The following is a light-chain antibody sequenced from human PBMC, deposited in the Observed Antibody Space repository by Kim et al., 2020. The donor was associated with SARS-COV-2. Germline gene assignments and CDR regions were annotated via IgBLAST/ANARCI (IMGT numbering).Light chain of an antibody. Sequence: QPASNSCRSSQSLVRSDGNTYLNWYQQRPGQSPKRLIYQVSKRDSGVPDRFSGSGSGTDFTLKISRVEAEDVGIYFCMQGALGYTFGQGTKLEI. V-gene: IGKV2-30*02. CDR2: QVS. J-gene: IGKJ2*01. CDR3: MQGALGYT. CDR1: QSLVRSDGNTY.